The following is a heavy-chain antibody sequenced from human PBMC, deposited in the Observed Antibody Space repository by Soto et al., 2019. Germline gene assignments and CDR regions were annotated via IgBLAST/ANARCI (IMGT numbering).Heavy chain of an antibody. CDR3: ARIVAATYYGMDV. Sequence: QVQLVQSGAEVKKPGSSVKVSCKASGGTFSSYTISWVRQAPGQGLEWMGRIIPILGIANYAQKFQGRVTITADKSTSTAYMELISLRSEDTAVYYCARIVAATYYGMDVWGQGTTVTVSS. J-gene: IGHJ6*02. CDR1: GGTFSSYT. CDR2: IIPILGIA. D-gene: IGHD1-26*01. V-gene: IGHV1-69*02.